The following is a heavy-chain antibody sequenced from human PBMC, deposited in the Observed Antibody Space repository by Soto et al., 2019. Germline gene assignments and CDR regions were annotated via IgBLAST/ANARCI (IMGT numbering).Heavy chain of an antibody. CDR1: GGSFSGYY. D-gene: IGHD1-26*01. J-gene: IGHJ4*02. CDR2: INHSGST. CDR3: ASLWYSGSYWNFDY. Sequence: QVQLQQWGAGLLKPSETLSLTCAVYGGSFSGYYWSWILQPPGKGLEWIGEINHSGSTNYNPSLKSRVTISVDTSKNQFSLKLSSVTAADTAVYYCASLWYSGSYWNFDYWGQGTLVTVSS. V-gene: IGHV4-34*01.